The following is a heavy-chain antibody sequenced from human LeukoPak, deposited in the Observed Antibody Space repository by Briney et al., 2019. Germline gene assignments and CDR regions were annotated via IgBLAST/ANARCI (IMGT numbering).Heavy chain of an antibody. CDR2: ISASSIYI. J-gene: IGHJ4*02. Sequence: NPGGSLRLSCAASGFTFSSYAMNWVRQVPGKGLEWVSSISASSIYIHYADSVKGRFTISRDNTKNSLYLQMNSLRAEDTAVYYCARVRTGLDHWGQGTLVTVSS. D-gene: IGHD7-27*01. CDR3: ARVRTGLDH. CDR1: GFTFSSYA. V-gene: IGHV3-21*01.